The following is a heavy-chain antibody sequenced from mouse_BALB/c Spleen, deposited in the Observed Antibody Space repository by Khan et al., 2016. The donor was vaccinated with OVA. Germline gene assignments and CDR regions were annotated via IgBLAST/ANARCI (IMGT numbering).Heavy chain of an antibody. Sequence: VQLKQSGAELVRPGASVKLSCKTSGYIFTSYWIQWVKQRSGQGLEWIARIYPETGSTYYNEKFEGKATLTADKSSSTAYMQLSSLKSEDSAVYFCARSDYGSTYAMDNWGQGTSVTVSS. CDR3: ARSDYGSTYAMDN. CDR1: GYIFTSYW. D-gene: IGHD1-1*01. J-gene: IGHJ4*01. CDR2: IYPETGST. V-gene: IGHV1S132*01.